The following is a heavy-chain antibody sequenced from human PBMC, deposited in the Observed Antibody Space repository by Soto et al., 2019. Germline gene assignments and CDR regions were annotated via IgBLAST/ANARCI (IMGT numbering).Heavy chain of an antibody. V-gene: IGHV3-48*01. J-gene: IGHJ5*02. Sequence: GGSLRLSCAASGFTFSTYSMNWVRQAPGKGLEWVSYISSSSSTIFYTDSVKGRFTVSRDNAKNSLYLQWSSLKASDTAMYYCARRSRSGSYYHPWFDPWGQGTLVTVSS. CDR1: GFTFSTYS. D-gene: IGHD1-26*01. CDR2: ISSSSSTI. CDR3: ARRSRSGSYYHPWFDP.